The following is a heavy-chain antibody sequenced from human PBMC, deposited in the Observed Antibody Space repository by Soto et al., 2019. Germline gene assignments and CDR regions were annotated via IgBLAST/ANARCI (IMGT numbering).Heavy chain of an antibody. V-gene: IGHV2-26*01. CDR3: ARTPGYCSGGSCPNWFDP. D-gene: IGHD2-15*01. Sequence: QVTLKESGPVLVKPTETLTLTCTVSGFSLSNARMGVSWIRQPPGKALEWLAHIFSNDEKSYSTSLKSRLTISKDTSKSQVVLTMTNMDPVETATYYCARTPGYCSGGSCPNWFDPWGQGTLVTVSS. CDR2: IFSNDEK. J-gene: IGHJ5*02. CDR1: GFSLSNARMG.